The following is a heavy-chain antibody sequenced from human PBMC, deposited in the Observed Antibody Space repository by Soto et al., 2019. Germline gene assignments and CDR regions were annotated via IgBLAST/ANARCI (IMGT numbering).Heavy chain of an antibody. CDR3: ARHVGYSTRRLYYFDY. CDR2: INYSGNT. Sequence: SETLSLTCTVSGGSTNSNLYYWGWIRQPPGKGLEWIGSINYSGNTFFYPSLKSRVTISVDTSKNQFSLKLSSVTAADTAVYYCARHVGYSTRRLYYFDYWGQGTLVTVSS. J-gene: IGHJ4*02. CDR1: GGSTNSNLYY. V-gene: IGHV4-39*01. D-gene: IGHD5-12*01.